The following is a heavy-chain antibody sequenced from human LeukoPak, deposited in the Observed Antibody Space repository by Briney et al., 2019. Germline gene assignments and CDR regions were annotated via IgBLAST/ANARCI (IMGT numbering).Heavy chain of an antibody. CDR2: TYTSGST. V-gene: IGHV4-4*07. CDR3: ARSATVTTGIDY. J-gene: IGHJ4*02. D-gene: IGHD4-17*01. CDR1: GGSISSYY. Sequence: SETLSLTCTVSGGSISSYYWSWIRQPAGKGLEWIGRTYTSGSTNYKPSLKSRVTISVDTSKNQFSLKLSSVTAADTAVYYCARSATVTTGIDYWGQGTLVTVSS.